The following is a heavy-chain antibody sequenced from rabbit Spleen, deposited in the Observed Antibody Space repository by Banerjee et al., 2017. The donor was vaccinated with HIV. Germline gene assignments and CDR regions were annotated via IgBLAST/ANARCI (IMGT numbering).Heavy chain of an antibody. V-gene: IGHV1S45*01. Sequence: QEQLVESGGGLVQPGGSLKLSCKASGFSFSTNYWICWVRQAPGKGLEWIACVYGGSSGVTGYASWAKGRFTISKTSSTTVTLQMTSLTVADTATYFCARDAGTSFSTYGMDLRGPGTLVTVS. J-gene: IGHJ6*01. CDR3: ARDAGTSFSTYGMDL. CDR2: VYGGSSGVT. CDR1: GFSFSTNYW. D-gene: IGHD8-1*01.